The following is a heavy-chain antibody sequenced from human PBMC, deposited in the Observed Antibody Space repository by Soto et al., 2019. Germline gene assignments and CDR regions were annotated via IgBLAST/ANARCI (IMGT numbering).Heavy chain of an antibody. J-gene: IGHJ4*02. D-gene: IGHD3-22*01. CDR2: ISGSGGGT. CDR3: AKDITLTMIVVVKYGGFDS. V-gene: IGHV3-23*01. Sequence: DVQLLESGGGLVHPGGSLRLSCATSGFSFSNYAMNWVRQAPGKGLEWVAAISGSGGGTHYADSVKGRFTVSRDNSEDTVYLQLNRLRAEDTAMYYCAKDITLTMIVVVKYGGFDSWGQGPLVTVSS. CDR1: GFSFSNYA.